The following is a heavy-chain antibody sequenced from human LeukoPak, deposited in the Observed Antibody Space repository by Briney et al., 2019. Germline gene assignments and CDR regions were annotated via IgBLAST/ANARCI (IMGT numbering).Heavy chain of an antibody. J-gene: IGHJ4*02. Sequence: GGSLRLSCAASGFTFSSYAMHWVHQAPGKGLEWVAVISYDGSNKYYADSVKGRFTISRDNSKNTLYLQMNSLRAEGTAVYYCARELELTGTTAGFDYWGQGTLVTVSS. CDR3: ARELELTGTTAGFDY. D-gene: IGHD1-20*01. CDR1: GFTFSSYA. CDR2: ISYDGSNK. V-gene: IGHV3-30-3*01.